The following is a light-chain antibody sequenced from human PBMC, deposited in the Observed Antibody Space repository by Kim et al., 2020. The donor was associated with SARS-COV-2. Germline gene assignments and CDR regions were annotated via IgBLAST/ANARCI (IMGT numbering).Light chain of an antibody. CDR3: QQSHTAPLLT. J-gene: IGKJ4*01. Sequence: DIQMTQSPSSLAASVGDRVTIACRAGQSISTYLNWYQQKPGKAPKLLIYAASTLQSGVPSRFSGSGSGTDFTLTISSLQPEDFATYYCQQSHTAPLLTFGGGPKLEI. V-gene: IGKV1-39*01. CDR2: AAS. CDR1: QSISTY.